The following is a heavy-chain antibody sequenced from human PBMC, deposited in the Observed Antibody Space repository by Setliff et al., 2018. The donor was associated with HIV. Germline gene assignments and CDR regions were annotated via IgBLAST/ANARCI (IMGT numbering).Heavy chain of an antibody. Sequence: SETLSLTCTVSGDYISSDDYYWGWIRQAPGKGLEWMGFIHDNGKAFYDTALKSRLTMYADTSRTQFYLNLKSVTASDTAVYYCVRYRSKIDWFDPWGQGTLVTVSS. J-gene: IGHJ5*02. V-gene: IGHV4-39*01. CDR1: GDYISSDDYY. D-gene: IGHD1-26*01. CDR3: VRYRSKIDWFDP. CDR2: IHDNGKA.